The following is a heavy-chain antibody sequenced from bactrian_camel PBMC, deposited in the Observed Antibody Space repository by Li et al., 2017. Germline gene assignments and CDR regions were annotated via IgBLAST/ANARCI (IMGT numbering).Heavy chain of an antibody. D-gene: IGHD6*01. CDR2: IMILGATT. J-gene: IGHJ4*01. Sequence: HVQLVESGGGSVQAGGSLRLSCEVSGITEGTNCIGWFRQVPGKEREGVAAIMILGATTYYADSVKGRVTISQDNAKNTVYLQMNSLKSEDTALYYCATQGSTFNYWGQGTQVTVS. CDR3: ATQGSTFNY. V-gene: IGHV3S54*01. CDR1: GITEGTNC.